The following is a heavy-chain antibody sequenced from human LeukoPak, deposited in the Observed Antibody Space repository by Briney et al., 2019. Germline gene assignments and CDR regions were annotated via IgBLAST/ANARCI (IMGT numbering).Heavy chain of an antibody. Sequence: ASVKVSCKVSGCTLTELSMHWVRQAPGKGLEWMGGFDPEDGETIYAQKFQGRVTMTEDTSTDTAYMELSSLRSEDTAVYYCATLPGIAAAVPDYWGQGTLVTVSS. CDR3: ATLPGIAAAVPDY. D-gene: IGHD6-13*01. CDR1: GCTLTELS. CDR2: FDPEDGET. V-gene: IGHV1-24*01. J-gene: IGHJ4*02.